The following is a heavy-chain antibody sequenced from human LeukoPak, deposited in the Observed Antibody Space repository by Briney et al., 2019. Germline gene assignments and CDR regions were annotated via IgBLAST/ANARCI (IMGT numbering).Heavy chain of an antibody. V-gene: IGHV1-2*02. CDR2: INPNSGGT. D-gene: IGHD1-26*01. J-gene: IGHJ4*02. CDR3: ARVHSLSIVGATLDY. Sequence: ASVKVSCKASGYTFTGYYIHWVRQAPGQGLEWVGWINPNSGGTNYAQKFQGRVTMTRDTSISTAYMELTRLRSDDTAVYYCARVHSLSIVGATLDYWGQGTLVTVSS. CDR1: GYTFTGYY.